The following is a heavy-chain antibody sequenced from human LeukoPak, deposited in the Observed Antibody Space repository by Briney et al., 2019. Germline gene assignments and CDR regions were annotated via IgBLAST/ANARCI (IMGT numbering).Heavy chain of an antibody. CDR1: GYTFTGYY. V-gene: IGHV1-2*02. D-gene: IGHD5-18*01. CDR3: ARADTPVYYGMDV. J-gene: IGHJ6*02. CDR2: INPNSGGT. Sequence: ASVKVSCKASGYTFTGYYMHWVRQAPGQGLEWMGWINPNSGGTNYAQKFQGRVTMTRDTFISTAYMELSRLRSDDTAVYYCARADTPVYYGMDVWGQGTTVTVSS.